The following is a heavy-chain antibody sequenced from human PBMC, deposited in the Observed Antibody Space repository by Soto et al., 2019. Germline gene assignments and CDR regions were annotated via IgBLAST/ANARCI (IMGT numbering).Heavy chain of an antibody. CDR2: IYYSGST. J-gene: IGHJ3*02. V-gene: IGHV4-59*08. CDR1: GGSISSYY. CDR3: ARRYGDGFDI. Sequence: QVQLQESGPGLVKPSETLSPTCTVSGGSISSYYWSWIRQPPGKGLEWIGYIYYSGSTNYNPSLKSRVTISVDTSKNQFSLKLSSVTAADTAVYYCARRYGDGFDIWGQGTMVTVSS. D-gene: IGHD1-20*01.